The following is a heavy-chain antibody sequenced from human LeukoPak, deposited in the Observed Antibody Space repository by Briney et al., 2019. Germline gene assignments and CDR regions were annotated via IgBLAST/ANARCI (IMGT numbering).Heavy chain of an antibody. CDR2: IYHSGNT. CDR1: GYFYNRVDD. J-gene: IGHJ5*02. D-gene: IGHD3-9*01. V-gene: IGHV4-38-2*01. CDR3: ARVDPGRLDR. Sequence: PSETLSLTCAVSGYFYNRVDDWGWIRQPPGKGLEWIGGIYHSGNTYYNSSLKSRVIISLDKSKNQFSLKLTSVTAVDTSLFYCARVDPGRLDRCGQGTLVTVSS.